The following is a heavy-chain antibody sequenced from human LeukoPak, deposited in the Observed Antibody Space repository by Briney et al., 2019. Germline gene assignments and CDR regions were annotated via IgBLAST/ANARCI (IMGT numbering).Heavy chain of an antibody. J-gene: IGHJ3*02. V-gene: IGHV4-34*01. CDR1: GGSFSGYY. CDR3: AKSNGYGLIDI. CDR2: INHSGST. D-gene: IGHD3-22*01. Sequence: ASETLSLTCAVYGGSFSGYYWSWIRQPPGKGLEWIGEINHSGSTNYNPSLKSRVTISVDTSKNQFSLKLNSVTAADTAVYYCAKSNGYGLIDIWGQGTMVTVSS.